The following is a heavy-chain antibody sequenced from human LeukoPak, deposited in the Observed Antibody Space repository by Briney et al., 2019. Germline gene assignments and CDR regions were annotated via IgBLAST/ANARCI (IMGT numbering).Heavy chain of an antibody. CDR3: TTVYNIIVVYSSNY. Sequence: GGSLRLSCEASGFTFSKAWMSWVRQAPGRGLEWVGRIKSEAYGGTTDYAAPVSERFTISRDDSRNTLYLQMNGLKAEDTAFYYCTTVYNIIVVYSSNYWAQGTRSPSPQ. CDR1: GFTFSKAW. D-gene: IGHD3-9*01. J-gene: IGHJ4*02. V-gene: IGHV3-15*01. CDR2: IKSEAYGGTT.